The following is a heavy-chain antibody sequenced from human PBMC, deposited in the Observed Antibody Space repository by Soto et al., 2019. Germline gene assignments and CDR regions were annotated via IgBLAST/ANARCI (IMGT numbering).Heavy chain of an antibody. J-gene: IGHJ4*02. D-gene: IGHD3-10*01. Sequence: PGGSLRLSCSGSGFTFRDYALTWVRQAPWKGLEWVGLIRSKAYGATTQYAASVNGRFSISRDDSENIAYLQMSGLKSEDTGVYYSTRGHSRSDYGSSYYTYYYDFAGQGTLVTVSS. CDR1: GFTFRDYA. CDR3: TRGHSRSDYGSSYYTYYYDF. CDR2: IRSKAYGATT. V-gene: IGHV3-49*04.